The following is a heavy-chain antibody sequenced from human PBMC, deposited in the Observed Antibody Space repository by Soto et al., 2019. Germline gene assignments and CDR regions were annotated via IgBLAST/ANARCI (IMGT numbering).Heavy chain of an antibody. J-gene: IGHJ4*02. V-gene: IGHV3-30*18. CDR2: ISYDGSNK. Sequence: QVQLVESGGGVVQPGRSLRLSCAASGFTFSSYGMHWVRQAPGKGLEWVAVISYDGSNKYYADSVKGRFTISRDNSKNALYLQMNSLSAEETAVYYCAKGYPFDYWGQGSLVTVSS. CDR1: GFTFSSYG. CDR3: AKGYPFDY. D-gene: IGHD1-1*01.